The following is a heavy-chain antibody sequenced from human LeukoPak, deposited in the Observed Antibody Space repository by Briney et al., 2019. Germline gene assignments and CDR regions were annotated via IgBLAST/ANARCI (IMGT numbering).Heavy chain of an antibody. D-gene: IGHD3-3*01. V-gene: IGHV4-34*01. J-gene: IGHJ4*02. CDR3: ARGLNDSWTGENY. CDR1: DGSFSGYY. CDR2: INHSGST. Sequence: SETLSLTCAVYDGSFSGYYWSWIRQPPGKGLEWIGEINHSGSTNYNPSLKSRVTISLDTSKSQFSLKVRYVTAADTAVYYCARGLNDSWTGENYWGQGTLVTISS.